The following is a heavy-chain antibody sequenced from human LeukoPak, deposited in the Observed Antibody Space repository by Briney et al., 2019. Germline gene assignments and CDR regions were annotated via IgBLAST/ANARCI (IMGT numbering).Heavy chain of an antibody. Sequence: SQTLSLPCGISGDSLSNNRAAWHWITQSRSRVLEWLGRTYYGSKRYNDYALSVKSRMTINPDTSKNQFSLRLNPVTPEDTAVYYCARDLTGSGTRYFDYWGQGTLVTVSS. D-gene: IGHD3-10*01. CDR1: GDSLSNNRAA. CDR2: TYYGSKRYN. V-gene: IGHV6-1*01. CDR3: ARDLTGSGTRYFDY. J-gene: IGHJ4*02.